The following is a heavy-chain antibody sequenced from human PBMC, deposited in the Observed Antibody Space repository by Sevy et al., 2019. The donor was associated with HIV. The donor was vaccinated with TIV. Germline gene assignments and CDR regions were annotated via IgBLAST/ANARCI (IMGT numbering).Heavy chain of an antibody. CDR1: GVSISPYY. CDR3: ARGGLIQHQLDYFDS. V-gene: IGHV4-59*01. D-gene: IGHD2-2*01. J-gene: IGHJ4*02. Sequence: SETLSLTCTVSGVSISPYYWTWVRQPPGKGLEWIGYIYYTGSSDHNSSLKSRVTTSVDTSKNQFSLRLTSVTAADTAIYYCARGGLIQHQLDYFDSWGQGTLVTVSS. CDR2: IYYTGSS.